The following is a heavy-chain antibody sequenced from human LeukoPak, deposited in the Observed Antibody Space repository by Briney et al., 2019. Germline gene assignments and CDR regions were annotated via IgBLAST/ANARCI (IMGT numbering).Heavy chain of an antibody. CDR3: ARSYGDYVFTENWYFDL. D-gene: IGHD4-17*01. J-gene: IGHJ2*01. CDR1: GFTFSSYW. CDR2: IKQDGSEK. V-gene: IGHV3-7*01. Sequence: GGSLRLSCAASGFTFSSYWMSWVRQAPWKGLEWVANIKQDGSEKYYVDSVKGRFTISRDNAKNSLYLQMNSLRAEDTAVYYCARSYGDYVFTENWYFDLWGRGTLVTVSS.